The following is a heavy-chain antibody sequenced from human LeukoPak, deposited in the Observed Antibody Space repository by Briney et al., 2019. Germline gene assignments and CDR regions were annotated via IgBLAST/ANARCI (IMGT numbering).Heavy chain of an antibody. Sequence: LPLSCLAPGSTFTTYAMSWVRQAPRKGLEWVSTVTGIGGSTYDADSVKGRFTISRENAKNTLYLQMSSLRAEDTAVYYCAKGYSSGWYDAFDIWGQGTMVTVSS. CDR1: GSTFTTYA. CDR2: VTGIGGST. J-gene: IGHJ3*02. V-gene: IGHV3-23*01. D-gene: IGHD6-19*01. CDR3: AKGYSSGWYDAFDI.